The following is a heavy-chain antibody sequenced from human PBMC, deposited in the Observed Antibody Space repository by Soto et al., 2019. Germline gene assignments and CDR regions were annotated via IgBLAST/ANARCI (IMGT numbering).Heavy chain of an antibody. CDR1: GGSISSYY. D-gene: IGHD6-19*01. J-gene: IGHJ4*02. Sequence: QVQLQESGPGLVKPSETLSLTCTVSGGSISSYYWSWIRQPPGKGLEWIGYIYYSGSTNYNPSLKSRVTISVDTSKNQFSVKLSSVTAADTAVYYCARASSGWYYFDYWGQGTLVTVSS. CDR2: IYYSGST. V-gene: IGHV4-59*01. CDR3: ARASSGWYYFDY.